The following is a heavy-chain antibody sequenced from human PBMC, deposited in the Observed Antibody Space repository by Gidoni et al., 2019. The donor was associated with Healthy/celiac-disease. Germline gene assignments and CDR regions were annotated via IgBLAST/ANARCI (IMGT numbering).Heavy chain of an antibody. D-gene: IGHD3-3*01. CDR1: GSSFTSYW. Sequence: DVQLVQSGAEVKQPGESLRISCKGSGSSFTSYWISWGRQMPVKGLEGMGRIDPSDSYTNDSPSFQGHVTISADKSISTAYLQWSSLKASDTAMYYCASTIGVVNHAYYGMDVWGQGTTVTVSS. J-gene: IGHJ6*02. CDR2: IDPSDSYT. CDR3: ASTIGVVNHAYYGMDV. V-gene: IGHV5-10-1*03.